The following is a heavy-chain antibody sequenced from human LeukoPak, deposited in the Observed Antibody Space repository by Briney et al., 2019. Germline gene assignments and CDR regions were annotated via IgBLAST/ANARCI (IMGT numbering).Heavy chain of an antibody. CDR2: IKQDGSEK. J-gene: IGHJ4*02. CDR3: ARARSGSYDYFDY. V-gene: IGHV3-7*04. CDR1: GFTFSSSW. Sequence: GGSLRLSCAASGFTFSSSWMGWVRQAPGKGLEWVANIKQDGSEKYYVDSVKGRFTISRDNAKNSLYLQMNSLRAEDTAVYYCARARSGSYDYFDYWGQGTLVTVSS. D-gene: IGHD1-26*01.